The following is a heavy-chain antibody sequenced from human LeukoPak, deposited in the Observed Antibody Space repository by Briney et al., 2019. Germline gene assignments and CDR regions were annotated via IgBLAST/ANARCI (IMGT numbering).Heavy chain of an antibody. CDR3: AKASYGDYYFDY. Sequence: GRSLRLSCAASGFTFDDYAMRWVRQAPGKGLEWVSGISWSSGSIGYADSVKGRFTISRDNAKNSLYLQMNSLRAEDTALYYCAKASYGDYYFDYWGQGTLVTVSS. CDR1: GFTFDDYA. D-gene: IGHD4-17*01. J-gene: IGHJ4*02. V-gene: IGHV3-9*01. CDR2: ISWSSGSI.